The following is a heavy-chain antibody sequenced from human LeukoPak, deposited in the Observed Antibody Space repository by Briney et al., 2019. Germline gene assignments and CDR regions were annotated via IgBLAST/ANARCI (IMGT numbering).Heavy chain of an antibody. CDR3: ARASKDY. J-gene: IGHJ4*02. V-gene: IGHV3-7*01. CDR2: INTDGSDK. Sequence: GGSLRLSCAASGFTFRDYWMSWVRQAPGKVLEWVANINTDGSDKFFVDAVKGRFTISRDNAKNSLYLQMNSLRREETAGDYCARASKDYWSQGTLVTVPS. CDR1: GFTFRDYW.